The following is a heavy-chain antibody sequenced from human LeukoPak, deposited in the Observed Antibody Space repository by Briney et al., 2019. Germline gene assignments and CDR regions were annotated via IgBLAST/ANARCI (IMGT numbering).Heavy chain of an antibody. J-gene: IGHJ4*02. Sequence: SGGSLRLSCAASGFTFSNYAMHWVRQAPGKGLEWVAVISYDGSNQYYADSVKGRFTISRDNSKNTLYLQMNSLRAEDTAVYYCARDSYGFDYWGQGTLVTVSS. CDR2: ISYDGSNQ. CDR1: GFTFSNYA. CDR3: ARDSYGFDY. V-gene: IGHV3-30-3*01. D-gene: IGHD5-18*01.